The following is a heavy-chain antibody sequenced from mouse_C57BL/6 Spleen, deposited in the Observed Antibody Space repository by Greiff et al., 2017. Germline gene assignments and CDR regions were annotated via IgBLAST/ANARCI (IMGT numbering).Heavy chain of an antibody. CDR2: ISSGGSYT. Sequence: DVMLVESGGDLVKPGGSLKLSCAASGFTFSSYGMSWVRQTPDKRLEWVATISSGGSYTYYPDSVKGRFTISRDHAKNTLYLQMSSLKSEDTAMYYCARRDDYDGAMDYWGQGTSVTVSS. J-gene: IGHJ4*01. CDR3: ARRDDYDGAMDY. D-gene: IGHD2-4*01. V-gene: IGHV5-6*02. CDR1: GFTFSSYG.